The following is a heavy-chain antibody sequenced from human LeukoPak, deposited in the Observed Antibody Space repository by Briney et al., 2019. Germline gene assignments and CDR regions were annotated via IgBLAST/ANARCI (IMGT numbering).Heavy chain of an antibody. Sequence: GGSLRLSCAASGFTFSSYAMSWVRQAPGKGLEWVSAISGSGGSTYCADSVKGRFTISRDNSKNTLYLQMNSLRAEDTAVYYCAKEKDIVVVVAATFDYWGQGTLVTVSS. CDR2: ISGSGGST. J-gene: IGHJ4*02. D-gene: IGHD2-15*01. CDR1: GFTFSSYA. V-gene: IGHV3-23*01. CDR3: AKEKDIVVVVAATFDY.